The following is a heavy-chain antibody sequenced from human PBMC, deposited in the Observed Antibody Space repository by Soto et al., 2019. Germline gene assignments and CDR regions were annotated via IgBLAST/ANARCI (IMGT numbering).Heavy chain of an antibody. Sequence: EVQLLESGGGLVQPGGSLRLSCAASGFTFSSYAMSWVRQAPGKGLEWVSGIRGSGDSTYYVDSVKGRSTISGDNSKNTLYLQVNSLRAEDTAVYYCAKGRSSGWYTHDAFDIWGQGTMVTVSS. V-gene: IGHV3-23*01. CDR1: GFTFSSYA. CDR2: IRGSGDST. CDR3: AKGRSSGWYTHDAFDI. D-gene: IGHD6-19*01. J-gene: IGHJ3*02.